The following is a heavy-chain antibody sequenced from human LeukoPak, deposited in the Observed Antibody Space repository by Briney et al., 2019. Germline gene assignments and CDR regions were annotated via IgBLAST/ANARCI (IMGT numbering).Heavy chain of an antibody. V-gene: IGHV4-39*07. Sequence: SETLSLTCTVSGGSISSSSYYWGWIRQPPGKGLEWIGSIYYSGSTYYNPSLKSRVTISVDTSKNQFSLKLSSVTAADTAVFYCARERHYFDSSGYRVGWGGDRYFAYWGQGTLVTVSS. CDR1: GGSISSSSYY. CDR3: ARERHYFDSSGYRVGWGGDRYFAY. CDR2: IYYSGST. D-gene: IGHD3-22*01. J-gene: IGHJ4*02.